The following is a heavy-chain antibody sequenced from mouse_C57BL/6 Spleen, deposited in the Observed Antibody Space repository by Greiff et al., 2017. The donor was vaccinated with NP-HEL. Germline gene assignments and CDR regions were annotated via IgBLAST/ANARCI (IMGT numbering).Heavy chain of an antibody. Sequence: VHVKQSGPELVKPGASVKMSCKASGYTFTDYNMHWVKQSHGKSLEWIGYINPNNGGTSYNQKFKGKATLTVNKSSSTAYMELRSLTSEDSAVYYCARTYYDYGFAYWGQGTLVTVSA. CDR3: ARTYYDYGFAY. CDR2: INPNNGGT. D-gene: IGHD2-4*01. J-gene: IGHJ3*01. CDR1: GYTFTDYN. V-gene: IGHV1-22*01.